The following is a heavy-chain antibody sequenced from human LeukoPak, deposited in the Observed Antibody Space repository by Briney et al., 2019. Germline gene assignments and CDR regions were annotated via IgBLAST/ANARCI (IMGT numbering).Heavy chain of an antibody. J-gene: IGHJ4*02. V-gene: IGHV3-30*02. D-gene: IGHD3-10*02. CDR3: AKGFDYYVDY. Sequence: GGSLRLSCAASGFTFSHYGMHWVRQAPGKGLEWVAFIRYDGSSKYYPDSVRGRFTISRDNSKNTLLLQLNSLRAEDTAVYYCAKGFDYYVDYWGQGTLVTVS. CDR1: GFTFSHYG. CDR2: IRYDGSSK.